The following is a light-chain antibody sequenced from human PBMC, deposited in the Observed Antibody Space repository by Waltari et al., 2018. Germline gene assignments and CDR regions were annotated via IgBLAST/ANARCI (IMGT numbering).Light chain of an antibody. J-gene: IGLJ3*02. CDR3: LLYMGSGIWV. V-gene: IGLV8-61*01. CDR2: KAN. Sequence: QTVGTQEPSLSVSPGGRVTLNCALRSGSVTTNSYLSWYQQSPGQTPGPLVYKANIRTSGVPDRFSGSMLGNKAALIITGAQADDESDYDCLLYMGSGIWVCGGGTKLTVL. CDR1: SGSVTTNSY.